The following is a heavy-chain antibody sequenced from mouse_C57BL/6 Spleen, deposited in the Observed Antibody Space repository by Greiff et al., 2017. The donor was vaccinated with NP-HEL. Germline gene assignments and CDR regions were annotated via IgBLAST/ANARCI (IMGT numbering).Heavy chain of an antibody. CDR3: ARYPDYAYAMDY. Sequence: QVHVKQPGAELVKPGASVKLSCKASGYTFTSYWMQWVKQRPGQGLEWIGEIDPSDSYTNYNQKFKGKATLTVDTSSSTAYMQLSSLTSEDSAVYYCARYPDYAYAMDYWGQGTSVTVSS. CDR2: IDPSDSYT. V-gene: IGHV1-50*01. D-gene: IGHD1-1*02. CDR1: GYTFTSYW. J-gene: IGHJ4*01.